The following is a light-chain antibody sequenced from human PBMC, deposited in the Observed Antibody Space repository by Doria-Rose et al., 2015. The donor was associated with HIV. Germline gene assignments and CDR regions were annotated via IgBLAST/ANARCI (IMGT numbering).Light chain of an antibody. V-gene: IGKV1-8*01. CDR2: AAS. J-gene: IGKJ1*01. Sequence: RMTQSPSSLSASTGDRVTITCRASQDISNYLAWYQQKPGKAPKLLIYAASTLQSGVPSRFSGSGSGTDFTLSISYLQSEDFATYYCQQYYSYPPTFGQGTKVEVK. CDR1: QDISNY. CDR3: QQYYSYPPT.